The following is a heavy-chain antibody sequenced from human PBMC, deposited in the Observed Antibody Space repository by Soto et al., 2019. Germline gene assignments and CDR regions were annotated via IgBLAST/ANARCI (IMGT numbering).Heavy chain of an antibody. CDR2: IWYDGSNK. J-gene: IGHJ4*02. CDR3: AREAVLRYFDWLSPMGHTVPGYFDY. CDR1: GFTFSSYG. Sequence: QVQLVESGGGVVQPGRSLRLSCAASGFTFSSYGMHWVRQAPGKGLEWVAVIWYDGSNKYYADSVKGRFTISRDNSKNTLYLQMNSLRAEDTAVYYCAREAVLRYFDWLSPMGHTVPGYFDYWGQGTLVTVSS. D-gene: IGHD3-9*01. V-gene: IGHV3-33*01.